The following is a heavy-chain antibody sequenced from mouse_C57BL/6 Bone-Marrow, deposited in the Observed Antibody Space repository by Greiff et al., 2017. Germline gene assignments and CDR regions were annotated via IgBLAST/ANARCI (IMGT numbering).Heavy chain of an antibody. D-gene: IGHD2-4*01. CDR1: GYAFTNYL. Sequence: VQGVESGAELVRPGTSVKVSCKASGYAFTNYLIEWVKQRPGQGLEWIGVINPGSGGTNYNEKFKGKATLTADKSSSTAYMQLSSLTSEDSAVYFCARLEGLRPFAYWGQGTLVTVSA. CDR3: ARLEGLRPFAY. V-gene: IGHV1-54*01. CDR2: INPGSGGT. J-gene: IGHJ3*01.